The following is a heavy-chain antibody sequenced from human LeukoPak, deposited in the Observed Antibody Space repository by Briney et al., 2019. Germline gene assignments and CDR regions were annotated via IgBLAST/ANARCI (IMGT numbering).Heavy chain of an antibody. CDR3: ARYSSSWHANDY. CDR2: INSDGGSV. J-gene: IGHJ4*02. Sequence: GGSLRLSCAASGFTFSSSWMHWVRQAPGKGLVWVSRINSDGGSVSYADSVRGRFTISRDNAKNTMYLQMNGLRAEDTAVYFCARYSSSWHANDYWGQGTLVTVSS. D-gene: IGHD6-13*01. CDR1: GFTFSSSW. V-gene: IGHV3-74*01.